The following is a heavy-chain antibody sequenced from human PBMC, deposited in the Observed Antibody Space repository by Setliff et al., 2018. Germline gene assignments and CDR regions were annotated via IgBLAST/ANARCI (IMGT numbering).Heavy chain of an antibody. V-gene: IGHV1-18*04. CDR3: ARDVFPYHYEGAFDI. D-gene: IGHD3-22*01. CDR2: ISASNGNT. CDR1: GYTFTSFG. Sequence: ASVKVSCKASGYTFTSFGLSWVRQAPGQGLEWLGWISASNGNTNSAHKFQGRVTMTRDTSTSTVYMDMSSLRSEDTAVYYCARDVFPYHYEGAFDIWGQGTMVTVSS. J-gene: IGHJ3*02.